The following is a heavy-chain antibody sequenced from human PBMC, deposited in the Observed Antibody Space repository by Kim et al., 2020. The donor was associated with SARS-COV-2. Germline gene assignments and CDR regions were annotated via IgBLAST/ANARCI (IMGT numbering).Heavy chain of an antibody. CDR1: GFTLSDHF. Sequence: GGSLRLACAASGFTLSDHFIDWVRQAPGKGLEWLGRTKSKAYSYITEYAPSVRGRFTISRDESKSSVDLQMDSLKTEDTAVYFCARIRGTYGEWGQGTRVTVSS. J-gene: IGHJ4*02. V-gene: IGHV3-72*01. CDR2: TKSKAYSYIT. CDR3: ARIRGTYGE. D-gene: IGHD1-26*01.